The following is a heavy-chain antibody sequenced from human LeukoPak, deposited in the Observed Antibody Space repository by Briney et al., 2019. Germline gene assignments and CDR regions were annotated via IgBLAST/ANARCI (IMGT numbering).Heavy chain of an antibody. CDR1: GGSFNGYD. Sequence: SESLSLTCVVYGGSFNGYDWTWVRQAPGKGLEWMGEINHSGSNNYNPSLKRRITISTDTSKNQFSLKVRSVTDADTAVSYCVRPSNYYGMDVWGKGTLVTVSS. V-gene: IGHV4-34*01. J-gene: IGHJ6*04. CDR2: INHSGSN. CDR3: VRPSNYYGMDV. D-gene: IGHD6-6*01.